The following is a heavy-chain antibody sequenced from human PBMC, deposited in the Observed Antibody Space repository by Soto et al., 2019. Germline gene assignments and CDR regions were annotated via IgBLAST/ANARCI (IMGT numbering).Heavy chain of an antibody. Sequence: EASVKVSCKASGYTFTGYYMHWVRQAPGQGLEWMGWINPNSGGTNYAQKFQGWVTMTRDTSISTAYMELSRLRSDDTAVYYCARDRGSSSWYPCPSDYGGQGTLVTVSS. D-gene: IGHD6-13*01. CDR2: INPNSGGT. V-gene: IGHV1-2*04. J-gene: IGHJ4*02. CDR3: ARDRGSSSWYPCPSDY. CDR1: GYTFTGYY.